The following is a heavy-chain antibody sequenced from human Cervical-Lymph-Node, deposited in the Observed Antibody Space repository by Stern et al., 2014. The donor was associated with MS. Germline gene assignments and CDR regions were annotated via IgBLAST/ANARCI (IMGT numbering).Heavy chain of an antibody. Sequence: EVQLVESGGGLVQPGGSLRLSCAASGFTFRSYWMHWVRQAPGKGLVWVSRIHSDGSSTYYADSVKGRFTISRDNAKNTLYLQMSSLRAEDTAVYYCAREGFGYSFGYWGQGTLVTVSS. V-gene: IGHV3-74*01. CDR3: AREGFGYSFGY. CDR2: IHSDGSST. CDR1: GFTFRSYW. J-gene: IGHJ4*02. D-gene: IGHD5-18*01.